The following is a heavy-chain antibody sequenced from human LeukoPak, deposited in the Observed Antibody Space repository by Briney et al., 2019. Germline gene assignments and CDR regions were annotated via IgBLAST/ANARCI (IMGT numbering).Heavy chain of an antibody. J-gene: IGHJ6*03. CDR2: IYYSGST. V-gene: IGHV4-39*01. Sequence: PSETLSLTCTVSGGSISSSSYYWGWIRQPPGKGLEWIGSIYYSGSTYYNPSLKSRVTISVDTSKNQFSLKLSSVTAADTAVYYCARQGTHYYGSGRNYMDVWGKGTTVTISS. CDR1: GGSISSSSYY. D-gene: IGHD3-10*01. CDR3: ARQGTHYYGSGRNYMDV.